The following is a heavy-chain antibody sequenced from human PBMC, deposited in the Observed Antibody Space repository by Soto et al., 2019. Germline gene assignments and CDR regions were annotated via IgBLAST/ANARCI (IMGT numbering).Heavy chain of an antibody. CDR1: GFTFSSYA. CDR3: AKDDIVVVGPSDAFDI. J-gene: IGHJ3*02. D-gene: IGHD2-15*01. CDR2: ISGSGGST. Sequence: HPGGSLRLSCAASGFTFSSYAMSWVRQAPGKGLEWVSAISGSGGSTYYADSVKGRFTISRDNSKNTLYLQMNSLRAEDTAVYYCAKDDIVVVGPSDAFDIWGQGTMVTVSS. V-gene: IGHV3-23*01.